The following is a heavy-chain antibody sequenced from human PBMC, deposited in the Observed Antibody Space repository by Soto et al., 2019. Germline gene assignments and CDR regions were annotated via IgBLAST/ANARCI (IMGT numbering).Heavy chain of an antibody. CDR2: IYYSGST. V-gene: IGHV4-59*08. Sequence: SQALSLTCTVSGGSISSDYWSWSRQPPGKGLEWIGYIYYSGSTNYTPSLKSRVTISVDTSKNQFSLKLSSVTAADTAVYYCARHVSYYDILTGYVDGGYFDYWGQGTLVTVS. CDR3: ARHVSYYDILTGYVDGGYFDY. D-gene: IGHD3-9*01. J-gene: IGHJ4*02. CDR1: GGSISSDY.